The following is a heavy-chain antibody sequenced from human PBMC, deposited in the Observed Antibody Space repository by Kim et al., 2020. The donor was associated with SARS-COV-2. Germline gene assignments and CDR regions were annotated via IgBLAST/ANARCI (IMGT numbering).Heavy chain of an antibody. CDR2: ISGSGGTT. Sequence: GGSLRLSCAASGFTFSTYAMNWVRQAPGKGLEWVSIISGSGGTTFYADSVKGRFTISRDNSKNTLFLQMNSLRAEDTAVYYCAKKAITVTGPPWFDFWGQGTLVTVSS. V-gene: IGHV3-23*01. D-gene: IGHD6-19*01. CDR3: AKKAITVTGPPWFDF. J-gene: IGHJ4*02. CDR1: GFTFSTYA.